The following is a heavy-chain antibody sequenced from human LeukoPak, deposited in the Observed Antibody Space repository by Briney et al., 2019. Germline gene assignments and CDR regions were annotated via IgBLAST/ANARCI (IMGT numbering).Heavy chain of an antibody. CDR1: GYTFTGYY. D-gene: IGHD3-3*01. V-gene: IGHV1-2*02. CDR2: INPNSGGT. Sequence: ASVKVSCKASGYTFTGYYMHWVRQAPGQGLEWMGWINPNSGGTNYAQKFQGRVTMTRDTSISTAYMELSRLRSDDTAVYYCAREYDFWSGHSDYWGQGTLVTVSS. J-gene: IGHJ4*02. CDR3: AREYDFWSGHSDY.